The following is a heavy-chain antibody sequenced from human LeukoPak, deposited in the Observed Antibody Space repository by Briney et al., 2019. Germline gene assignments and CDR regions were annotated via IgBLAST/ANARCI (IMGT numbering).Heavy chain of an antibody. V-gene: IGHV3-23*05. CDR2: IDTSGSDI. J-gene: IGHJ4*02. CDR3: ANQRESRGSYYELDY. CDR1: GFTFRNYA. Sequence: GSLRLSCAASGFTFRNYAMSWGRQAPGKGLGWVSSIDTSGSDIYYADSVKGRFTISRDNSKNTVYLQMNSLRAEDTAVYYCANQRESRGSYYELDYWGQGTLVTVSS. D-gene: IGHD1-26*01.